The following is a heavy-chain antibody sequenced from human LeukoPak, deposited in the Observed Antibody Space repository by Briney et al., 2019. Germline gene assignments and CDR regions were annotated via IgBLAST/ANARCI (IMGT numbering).Heavy chain of an antibody. CDR2: IYHSGST. CDR1: GGSISSGGYS. CDR3: ARGGRDGYSTFDY. D-gene: IGHD5-24*01. V-gene: IGHV4-30-2*01. J-gene: IGHJ4*02. Sequence: PSETLSLTCAVSGGSISSGGYSWSWIRQPPGKGLEWIGYIYHSGSTYYNPSLKSRVTISVDRSKNQFSLKLSSVTAADMAVYYCARGGRDGYSTFDYWGQGTLVTVSS.